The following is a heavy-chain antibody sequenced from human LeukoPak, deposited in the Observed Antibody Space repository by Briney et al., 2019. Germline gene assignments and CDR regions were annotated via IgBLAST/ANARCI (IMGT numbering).Heavy chain of an antibody. J-gene: IGHJ6*03. CDR2: ISSSGSTI. D-gene: IGHD2-21*02. CDR3: ARVDSVVVVTRHYYMDV. CDR1: GFTFSDYY. Sequence: GGSLRLSCAASGFTFSDYYMSWIRQAPGQGLEWVSYISSSGSTIYYADSVKGRFTISRDNAKNSLYLQMNSLRAEDTAVYYCARVDSVVVVTRHYYMDVWGKGTTVTISS. V-gene: IGHV3-11*01.